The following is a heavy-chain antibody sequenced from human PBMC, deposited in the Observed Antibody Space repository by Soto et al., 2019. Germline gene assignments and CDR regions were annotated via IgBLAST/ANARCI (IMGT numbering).Heavy chain of an antibody. CDR1: GYTFDDYA. V-gene: IGHV3-20*04. J-gene: IGHJ4*02. D-gene: IGHD6-19*01. Sequence: EVQLVESGGGVVRPGGSLSFSCAASGYTFDDYAMSWVRQVPGKGLEWVSYINWNGVSTSYAESVKGRFTISRDNAENPLYLQLNSLSAVDTALYYCARHHASSRAYLDHWGQGNLVTVSS. CDR3: ARHHASSRAYLDH. CDR2: INWNGVST.